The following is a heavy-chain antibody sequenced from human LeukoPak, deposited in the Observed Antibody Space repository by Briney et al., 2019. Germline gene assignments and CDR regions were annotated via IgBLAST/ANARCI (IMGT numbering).Heavy chain of an antibody. D-gene: IGHD1-7*01. CDR3: ARGYNWNYVAWFDP. J-gene: IGHJ5*02. Sequence: SETLSLTCAVYGGSFSGYYWSWIRQPPGKGLEWIGEINHSGSTNYNPSLKSRVTISVDTSKNQFSLKLSSVTAADTAVYYCARGYNWNYVAWFDPWGQGTLVTVSS. CDR2: INHSGST. CDR1: GGSFSGYY. V-gene: IGHV4-34*01.